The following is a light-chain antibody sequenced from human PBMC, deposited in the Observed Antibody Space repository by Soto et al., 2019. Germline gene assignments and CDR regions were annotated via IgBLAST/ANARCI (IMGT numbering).Light chain of an antibody. Sequence: DIQMTQSPSTLSASVGDRVTIACRASQNIKNWLAWYQQKPGKVPKLLIYTASSLESGVPSRFSGSGSGTXXTXTXSSLQPDDFATYYCQQYNSYSRGTFGQGTKVEIK. CDR1: QNIKNW. CDR3: QQYNSYSRGT. V-gene: IGKV1-5*03. J-gene: IGKJ1*01. CDR2: TAS.